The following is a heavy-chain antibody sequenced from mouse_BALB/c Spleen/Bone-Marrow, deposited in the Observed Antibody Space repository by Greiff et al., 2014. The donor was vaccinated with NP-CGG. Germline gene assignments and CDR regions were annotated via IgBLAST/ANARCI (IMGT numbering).Heavy chain of an antibody. CDR3: ARDMGGLLFDS. D-gene: IGHD1-1*01. CDR2: IRNKAYGYTT. V-gene: IGHV7-3*02. J-gene: IGHJ2*01. Sequence: EVQVVESGGGLVQPGGSLRFSCATSGFTFTDYYMNWVRQPPGKALEWLAFIRNKAYGYTTEYSASVKGRFTISRDNSQNILYLQMNTLRAEDSATYYCARDMGGLLFDSWGQGTTLSVSS. CDR1: GFTFTDYY.